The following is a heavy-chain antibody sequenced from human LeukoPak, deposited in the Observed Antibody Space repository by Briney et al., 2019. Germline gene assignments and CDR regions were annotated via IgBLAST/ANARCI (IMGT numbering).Heavy chain of an antibody. CDR1: GGSISSYY. Sequence: SETLSLTCTVSGGSISSYYWSWIRQPPGKGLEWIGYIYYSGSTNYNPSLKSRVTISVDTSKNQFSLKLNSVTAADTAVYYCARDPRGGTSRDNWFDPWGQGTLVIVSS. J-gene: IGHJ5*02. V-gene: IGHV4-59*01. CDR3: ARDPRGGTSRDNWFDP. CDR2: IYYSGST. D-gene: IGHD1-1*01.